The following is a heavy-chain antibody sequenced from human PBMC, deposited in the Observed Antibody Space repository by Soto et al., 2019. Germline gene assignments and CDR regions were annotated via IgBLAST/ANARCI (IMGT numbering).Heavy chain of an antibody. D-gene: IGHD2-15*01. CDR2: ISAYNGNT. Sequence: QVQLVQSGAEVKKPGASVKVSCKASGYTFTSYGISWVRQAPGQGLEWMGWISAYNGNTNYSQTFQGGVTMTTDTSTCTAYMELRSVRSDYTAVYYCAREGGVYCSGGSCYFDYWGQGTLVTVSS. J-gene: IGHJ4*02. V-gene: IGHV1-18*01. CDR3: AREGGVYCSGGSCYFDY. CDR1: GYTFTSYG.